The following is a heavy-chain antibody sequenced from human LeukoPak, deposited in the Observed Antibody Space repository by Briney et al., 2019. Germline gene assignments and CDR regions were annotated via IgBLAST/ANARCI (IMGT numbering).Heavy chain of an antibody. Sequence: MSGGSLRLSCAASGFTFSDYYMSWIRQAPGKGLEWVSYISGSGSTIYYADSVKGRFTISRDNAKNSLYLQMNSLRAEDTAVYYCARVGPRYRQAFDIWGQGTMVTVSS. CDR2: ISGSGSTI. CDR3: ARVGPRYRQAFDI. J-gene: IGHJ3*02. CDR1: GFTFSDYY. D-gene: IGHD4-11*01. V-gene: IGHV3-11*04.